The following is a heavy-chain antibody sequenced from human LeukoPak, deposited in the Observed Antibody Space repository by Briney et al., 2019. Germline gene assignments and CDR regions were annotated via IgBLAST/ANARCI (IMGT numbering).Heavy chain of an antibody. CDR1: GYIFTGYY. D-gene: IGHD3-22*01. Sequence: ASVKVSCKASGYIFTGYYMHWVRQAPGQGLEWMGWIIPNSGGTSYAQKFQGRVTMTRDTSISTAYMELSRLRSDDTAVYYCARAEGRYYELTDVWGQGTTVTVSS. J-gene: IGHJ6*02. V-gene: IGHV1-2*02. CDR3: ARAEGRYYELTDV. CDR2: IIPNSGGT.